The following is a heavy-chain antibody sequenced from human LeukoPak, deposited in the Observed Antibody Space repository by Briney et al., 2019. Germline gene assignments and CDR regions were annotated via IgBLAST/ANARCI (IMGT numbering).Heavy chain of an antibody. Sequence: GGSLRLSCAASGFTFSSCWMSWVRQAPGKGLEWVANIKQDGSEKYYVDSVKGRFTTSRDNAKNSLYLQMNSLRAEDTAVYYCARDRSAYYFDYWGQGTLVTVSS. CDR1: GFTFSSCW. V-gene: IGHV3-7*01. CDR3: ARDRSAYYFDY. CDR2: IKQDGSEK. J-gene: IGHJ4*02. D-gene: IGHD2-2*01.